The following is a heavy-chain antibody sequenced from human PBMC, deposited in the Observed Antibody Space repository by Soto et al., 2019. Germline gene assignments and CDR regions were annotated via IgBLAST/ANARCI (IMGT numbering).Heavy chain of an antibody. CDR3: DRDIDYYDSSGSQDY. Sequence: GGSLTLSSGASGFIFSRDEMNWPRRVPGNGLMRVSYNNNRRNLIHDAKSVKCRVTTSRDNVETWLYRKMNRLRVDDTAVYYCDRDIDYYDSSGSQDYWGQGCQVTVCS. J-gene: IGHJ4*02. CDR2: NNNRRNLI. D-gene: IGHD3-22*01. CDR1: GFIFSRDE. V-gene: IGHV3-48*03.